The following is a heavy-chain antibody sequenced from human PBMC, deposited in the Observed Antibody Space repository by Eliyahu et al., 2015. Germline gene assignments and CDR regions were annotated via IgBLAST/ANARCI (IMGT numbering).Heavy chain of an antibody. CDR2: XYSGGST. CDR3: ARYMWVYGGNSKMNNWFDP. Sequence: EVQLVESGGGLIQPGGSLRLXCAXXGFTXXSNXMSWVRQAPGKGLGWVSVXYSGGSTYYADSVKGRFTISRGNSKNTLYLQMNSLRAEDTAVYYCARYMWVYGGNSKMNNWFDPWGQGTLVTVSS. V-gene: IGHV3-53*01. J-gene: IGHJ5*02. D-gene: IGHD4-23*01. CDR1: GFTXXSNX.